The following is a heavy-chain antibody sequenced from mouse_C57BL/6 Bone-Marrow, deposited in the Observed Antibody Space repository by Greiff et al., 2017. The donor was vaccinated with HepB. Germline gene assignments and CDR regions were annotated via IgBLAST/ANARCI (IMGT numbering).Heavy chain of an antibody. D-gene: IGHD2-12*01. J-gene: IGHJ3*01. Sequence: EVMLVESGGDLVKPGGSLKLSCAASGFTFSSYGMSWVRQTPDKRLEWVATISSGGSYTYYPDSVKGRFTISRDNAKNTLYLQMSSLKSEDTAMYYCARYSPFAYWGQGTLVTVSA. CDR2: ISSGGSYT. CDR3: ARYSPFAY. CDR1: GFTFSSYG. V-gene: IGHV5-6*01.